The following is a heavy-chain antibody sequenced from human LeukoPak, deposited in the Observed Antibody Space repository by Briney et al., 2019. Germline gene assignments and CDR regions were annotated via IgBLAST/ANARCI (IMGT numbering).Heavy chain of an antibody. V-gene: IGHV1-69*06. CDR2: IIPIFGTA. Sequence: ASVKVSCKASGGTFSSYAISWVRQAPGQGLEWMGGIIPIFGTANYAQKFQGRVTITADKSTSTAYMELSSLRSEDTAVYYCARDLDWNYYYCMDVWGKGTTVTVSS. CDR3: ARDLDWNYYYCMDV. J-gene: IGHJ6*03. D-gene: IGHD3/OR15-3a*01. CDR1: GGTFSSYA.